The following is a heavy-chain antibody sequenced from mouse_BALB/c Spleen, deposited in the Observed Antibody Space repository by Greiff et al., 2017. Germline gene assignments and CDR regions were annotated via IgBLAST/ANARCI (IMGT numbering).Heavy chain of an antibody. V-gene: IGHV1S81*02. CDR3: ARSSALYDSLYYAMDY. J-gene: IGHJ4*01. Sequence: VQLQQPGAELVKPGASVKLSCKASGYTFTSYWTHWVKQRPGQGLEWIGEINPSNGRTNYNEKFKSKATLTVDKSSSTAYMQLSSLTSEDSAVYYCARSSALYDSLYYAMDYWGQGTSVTVSS. D-gene: IGHD2-4*01. CDR1: GYTFTSYW. CDR2: INPSNGRT.